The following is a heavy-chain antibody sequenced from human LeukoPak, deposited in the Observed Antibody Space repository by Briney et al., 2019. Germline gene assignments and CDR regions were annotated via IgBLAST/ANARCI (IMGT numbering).Heavy chain of an antibody. D-gene: IGHD5-18*01. Sequence: ASVKVSCKASGGTFCSYAISWVRQAPGQGLEWMGRIIPIFGTANYAQKFQGRVTITTDESTSTAYMELSSLRSEDTAVYYCASQRYSYGVYDAFDIWGQGTMVTVSS. CDR2: IIPIFGTA. J-gene: IGHJ3*02. CDR1: GGTFCSYA. V-gene: IGHV1-69*05. CDR3: ASQRYSYGVYDAFDI.